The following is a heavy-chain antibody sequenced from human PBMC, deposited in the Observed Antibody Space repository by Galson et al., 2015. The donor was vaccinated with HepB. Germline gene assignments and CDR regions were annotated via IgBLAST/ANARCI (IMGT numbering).Heavy chain of an antibody. CDR3: ARDSGYGGNSFGFDWFDP. CDR1: GGSISSYY. J-gene: IGHJ5*02. V-gene: IGHV4-59*01. D-gene: IGHD4-23*01. Sequence: ETLSLTCTVSGGSISSYYWSWIRQPPGKGLEWIGYIYYGGSTNYNPSLKSRVTISVDTSKNQFSLKLSSVTAADTAVYYCARDSGYGGNSFGFDWFDPWGQGTLVTVSS. CDR2: IYYGGST.